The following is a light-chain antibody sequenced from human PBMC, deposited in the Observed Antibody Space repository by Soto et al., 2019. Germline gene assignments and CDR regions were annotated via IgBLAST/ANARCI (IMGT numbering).Light chain of an antibody. CDR1: QRVLYSSNNQNY. V-gene: IGKV4-1*01. CDR3: QQYLNSFRT. J-gene: IGKJ1*01. CDR2: WAS. Sequence: IVMTQSPDSLAVSLGERATINCKSSQRVLYSSNNQNYLAWFQQKPGQPPKLLIYWASTRESRVPDQFSGTGSGTDFTPTIITLQTEDATLYYCQQYLNSFRTFGQRTKVAIK.